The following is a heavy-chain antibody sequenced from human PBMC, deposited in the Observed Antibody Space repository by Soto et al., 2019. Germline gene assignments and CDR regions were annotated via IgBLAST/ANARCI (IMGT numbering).Heavy chain of an antibody. V-gene: IGHV4-39*01. Sequence: PSETLSLTCTVSGGSISSSSYYWGWIRQPPGKGLEWIGSIYYSGSTYYNPSLKSRVTISVDTSKNQFSLKLSSVTAADTAVYYCARLIIAAAGTSWFDPWGQGTLVTVSS. J-gene: IGHJ5*02. CDR1: GGSISSSSYY. CDR3: ARLIIAAAGTSWFDP. CDR2: IYYSGST. D-gene: IGHD6-13*01.